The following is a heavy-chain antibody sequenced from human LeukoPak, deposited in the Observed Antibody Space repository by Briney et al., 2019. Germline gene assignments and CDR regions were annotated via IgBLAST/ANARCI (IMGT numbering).Heavy chain of an antibody. CDR3: ARTVWGYYSNFDY. V-gene: IGHV4-59*01. D-gene: IGHD3-22*01. Sequence: SETLSLTCAVYGGSFSGYYWSWIRQPPGKGLEWIGYIYYSGSTNYNPSLKSRVTISVDTSKNQFSLKLSSVTAADTAVYYCARTVWGYYSNFDYWGQGTLVTVSS. CDR1: GGSFSGYY. CDR2: IYYSGST. J-gene: IGHJ4*02.